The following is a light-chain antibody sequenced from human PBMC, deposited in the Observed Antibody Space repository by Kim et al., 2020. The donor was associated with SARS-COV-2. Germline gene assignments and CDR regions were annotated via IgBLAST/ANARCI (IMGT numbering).Light chain of an antibody. CDR2: GNN. Sequence: QSVLIQPPSASGTPGQWITISCSGSSSNVGSNAVHWYQSVPGTAPKLLMYGNNRGPSGVPDRFSASKSGTSASLAISGLQSEDGADYHCASWDDSVSGVVFGGGTQLTVL. V-gene: IGLV1-44*01. CDR3: ASWDDSVSGVV. CDR1: SSNVGSNA. J-gene: IGLJ2*01.